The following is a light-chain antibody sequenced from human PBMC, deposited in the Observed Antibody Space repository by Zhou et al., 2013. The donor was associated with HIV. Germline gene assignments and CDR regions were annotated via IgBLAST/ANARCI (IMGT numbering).Light chain of an antibody. J-gene: IGKJ4*01. V-gene: IGKV3-20*01. Sequence: EIVLTQSPGTLSLFPGERATLSCRASQYVSSSYLAWYQQKPGQAPRLLIYGTSSTATGIPGRFRGSGSGTDFTLTITSLQSEDVAVYYCQQYNRWPPLTFGGGTQVEIK. CDR3: QQYNRWPPLT. CDR1: QYVSSSY. CDR2: GTS.